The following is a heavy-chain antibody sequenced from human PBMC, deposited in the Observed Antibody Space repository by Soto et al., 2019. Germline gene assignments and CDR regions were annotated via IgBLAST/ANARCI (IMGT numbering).Heavy chain of an antibody. CDR1: GFTFDDYA. D-gene: IGHD2-15*01. J-gene: IGHJ3*02. V-gene: IGHV3-9*01. Sequence: EVQLVESGGGLVQPGRSLRLSCAASGFTFDDYAMHWVRQAPGKGLEWVSGISWNSGSIGYADSVKGRFTISRDNAKNSLYLQMNSLRAEDTALYYCAKRYCSGGSCYPRAFDIWGQGTMVTVSS. CDR2: ISWNSGSI. CDR3: AKRYCSGGSCYPRAFDI.